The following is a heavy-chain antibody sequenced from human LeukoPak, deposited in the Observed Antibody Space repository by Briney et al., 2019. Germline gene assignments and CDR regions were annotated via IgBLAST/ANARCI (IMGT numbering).Heavy chain of an antibody. J-gene: IGHJ4*02. V-gene: IGHV4-38-2*01. CDR1: GYSISSGYY. CDR2: IYHSGNT. Sequence: PSETLSLTCAVSGYSISSGYYWGWPRQPPGKGLEWIGSIYHSGNTYYNPSLKSRVTISLGTSKNQFSLKLSSVTATDTAVYYCARLKDSSGYYPNYFDYWGQGTLVTVSS. D-gene: IGHD3-22*01. CDR3: ARLKDSSGYYPNYFDY.